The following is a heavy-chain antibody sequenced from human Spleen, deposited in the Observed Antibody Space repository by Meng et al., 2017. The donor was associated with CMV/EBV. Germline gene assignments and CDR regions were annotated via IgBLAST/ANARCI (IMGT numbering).Heavy chain of an antibody. J-gene: IGHJ6*02. Sequence: ASVKVSCKASGYTFTSYDINWVRQAPGQGLEWMGWISAYNGNTNFAQKFQGGVTMTTDTSTSTAYMELRSLRSDDTAVYYCARDHYHSSALMDVWGQGTTVTVSS. V-gene: IGHV1-18*01. CDR2: ISAYNGNT. CDR1: GYTFTSYD. CDR3: ARDHYHSSALMDV. D-gene: IGHD3-22*01.